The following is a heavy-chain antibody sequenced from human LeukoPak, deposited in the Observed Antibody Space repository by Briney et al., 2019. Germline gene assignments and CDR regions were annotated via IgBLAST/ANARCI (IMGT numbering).Heavy chain of an antibody. CDR2: ISGSGGST. J-gene: IGHJ4*02. V-gene: IGHV3-23*01. Sequence: GGSLRLSCAASGFTFSSYAMSWVRQAPGQGLEWVSAISGSGGSTYYAASVKCRFTISRDNSKNTLYLQMNSLRAEDTAVYYCAKDWFGELLPAFDYWGQGTLVTVSS. D-gene: IGHD3-10*01. CDR1: GFTFSSYA. CDR3: AKDWFGELLPAFDY.